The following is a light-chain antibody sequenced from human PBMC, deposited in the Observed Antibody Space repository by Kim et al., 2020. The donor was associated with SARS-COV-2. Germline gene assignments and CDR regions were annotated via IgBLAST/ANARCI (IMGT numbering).Light chain of an antibody. Sequence: SASVGNRVTCTCRASQSISSWLAWYQQKPGKAPNLLIYRAFTLQKGVPSRFTGSGSGTESTLTISSLQPDDFAAYYCQQSDTYPYTFGQGTKLEI. J-gene: IGKJ2*01. CDR3: QQSDTYPYT. CDR1: QSISSW. CDR2: RAF. V-gene: IGKV1-5*03.